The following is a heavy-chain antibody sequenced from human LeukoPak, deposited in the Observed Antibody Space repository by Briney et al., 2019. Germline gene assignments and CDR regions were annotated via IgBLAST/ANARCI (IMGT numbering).Heavy chain of an antibody. CDR2: ISYDGSNK. CDR3: AKDGGSTSPYYYYGMDV. J-gene: IGHJ6*02. V-gene: IGHV3-30*18. CDR1: GFTFSSYG. Sequence: GRSPRLSCAASGFTFSSYGMHWVRQAPGKGLEWVAVISYDGSNKYYADSVKGRFTISRDNSKNTLYLQMNSLRAEDTAVYYCAKDGGSTSPYYYYGMDVWGQGTTVTVSS. D-gene: IGHD2-2*01.